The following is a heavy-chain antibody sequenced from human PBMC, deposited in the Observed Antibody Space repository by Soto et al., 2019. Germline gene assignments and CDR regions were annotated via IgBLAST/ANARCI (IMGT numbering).Heavy chain of an antibody. V-gene: IGHV3-30*18. CDR3: AKGGRQWLVTYDFNY. CDR1: GFTFSDYA. D-gene: IGHD6-19*01. Sequence: VQLVESGGGVVQPGRSLRLSCAASGFTFSDYAIHWVRQAPGKGLEWVAVVSHDGRNTHYEDSVKGRFTISRDSSKNTVSLEMTSLRAEDTAVYYCAKGGRQWLVTYDFNYWGQGALVTVSS. CDR2: VSHDGRNT. J-gene: IGHJ4*02.